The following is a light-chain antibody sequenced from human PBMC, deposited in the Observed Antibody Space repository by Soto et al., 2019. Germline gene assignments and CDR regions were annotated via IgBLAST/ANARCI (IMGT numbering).Light chain of an antibody. CDR3: EQLFRYPLA. CDR2: GAS. Sequence: IQLTQSPSSLSASVGDRVIITCRASEGIVNYLACYQHRPGKAPKRLIYGASTLQDGVPSRLTGSGSGTDFTLTISNLQPDDFATYHCEQLFRYPLAYGQGTRLEMK. CDR1: EGIVNY. J-gene: IGKJ5*01. V-gene: IGKV1-9*01.